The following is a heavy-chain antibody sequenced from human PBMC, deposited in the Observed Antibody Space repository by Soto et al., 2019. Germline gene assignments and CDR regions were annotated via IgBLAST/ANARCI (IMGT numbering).Heavy chain of an antibody. CDR1: GFTFDDYA. D-gene: IGHD1-1*01. Sequence: GGSLRLSCAASGFTFDDYAMHWVRQAPGKGLEWVSGISWNSGSIGYADSVKGRFTISRDNAKNSLYLQMNSLRAEDTDLYYCAKAPHWNDIRGYFDYWGQGTLVTVSS. CDR3: AKAPHWNDIRGYFDY. J-gene: IGHJ4*02. V-gene: IGHV3-9*01. CDR2: ISWNSGSI.